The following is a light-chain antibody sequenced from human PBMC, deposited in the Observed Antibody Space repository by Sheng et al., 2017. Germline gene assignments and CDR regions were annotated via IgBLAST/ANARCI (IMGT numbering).Light chain of an antibody. V-gene: IGLV1-51*01. CDR2: DND. J-gene: IGLJ2*01. CDR1: SSNIGNNP. Sequence: QSLLRQPPSVSAAPGQKVTISCSGSSSNIGNNPVSWYQQIPGTAPKLLIYDNDKRPSGIPDRFSGSKSGNTASLTVSGLQAEDEADYYCSSYAGSNNWVVFGGGTKLTVL. CDR3: SSYAGSNNWVV.